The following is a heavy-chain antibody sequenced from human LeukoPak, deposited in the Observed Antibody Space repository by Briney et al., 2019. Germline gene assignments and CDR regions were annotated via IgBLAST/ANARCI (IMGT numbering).Heavy chain of an antibody. J-gene: IGHJ4*02. Sequence: RASVKVSCKASGDTFSRYAITWVRQAPGQGLEWMGGIIPILGIANYAQKFQGRVTITADKSTSTAYMELSSLRSEDTALYYCARVTKSEYYFDYWGQGTLVTVSS. CDR1: GDTFSRYA. D-gene: IGHD2-8*01. CDR2: IIPILGIA. CDR3: ARVTKSEYYFDY. V-gene: IGHV1-69*04.